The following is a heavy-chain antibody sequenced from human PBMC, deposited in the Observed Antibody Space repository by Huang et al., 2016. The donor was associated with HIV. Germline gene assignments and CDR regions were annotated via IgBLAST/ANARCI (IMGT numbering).Heavy chain of an antibody. CDR3: AREFCGGDCFRSRDAFDI. V-gene: IGHV3-53*01. J-gene: IGHJ3*02. D-gene: IGHD2-21*02. CDR1: GFTVSSNY. CDR2: NNKGGNT. Sequence: EVQLVESGGGLIQPGGSLRLSCAVSGFTVSSNYMSWVRQAPGKGLEWVSVNNKGGNTYYADSVKGRCAISRDNFKNTLYLQMNSLRAEDTAVYYCAREFCGGDCFRSRDAFDIWGQGTMVTVAS.